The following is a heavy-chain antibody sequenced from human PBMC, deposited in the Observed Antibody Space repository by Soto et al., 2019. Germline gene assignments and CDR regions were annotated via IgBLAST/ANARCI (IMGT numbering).Heavy chain of an antibody. CDR2: IYHSGST. D-gene: IGHD5-12*01. J-gene: IGHJ4*02. CDR1: GGSISSGGYS. CDR3: ASVASSYSGYSEY. V-gene: IGHV4-30-2*02. Sequence: SETLSLTCAVSGGSISSGGYSWSWIRQPPGKGLEWIGYIYHSGSTYYNPSLKNRVTISVDTSKNQFSLKLSSMTAADTAVYYCASVASSYSGYSEYWGRGTLVTVSS.